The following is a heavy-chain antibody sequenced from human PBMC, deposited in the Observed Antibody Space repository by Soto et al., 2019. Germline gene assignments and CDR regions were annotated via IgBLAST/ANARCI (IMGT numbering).Heavy chain of an antibody. CDR2: IGTAGDT. CDR1: GFTFSSYA. Sequence: GGSLRLSCAASGFTFSSYAMSWVRQATGKGLEWVSTIGTAGDTYYPGSVKGRFTISRENAKNSLYLQMNSLRAEDTAVYYCARERHDSNYYYYGMDVWGQGTTVTVSS. V-gene: IGHV3-13*01. CDR3: ARERHDSNYYYYGMDV. D-gene: IGHD3-3*01. J-gene: IGHJ6*02.